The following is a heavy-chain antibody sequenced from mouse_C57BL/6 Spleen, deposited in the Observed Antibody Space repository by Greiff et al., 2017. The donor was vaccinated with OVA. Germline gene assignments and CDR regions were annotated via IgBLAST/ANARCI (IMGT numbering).Heavy chain of an antibody. CDR2: IHPSDSDT. Sequence: QVQLQQPGAELVKPGASVKVSCKASGYTFTSYWMHWVKQRPGHGLEWIGRIHPSDSDTTYNQKFTGKATLTVDKSSSTAYMQLSSLPSEDSAVYYCAMSEYYGSSYWYFDVWGTGTTVTVSS. J-gene: IGHJ1*03. CDR3: AMSEYYGSSYWYFDV. V-gene: IGHV1-74*01. CDR1: GYTFTSYW. D-gene: IGHD1-1*01.